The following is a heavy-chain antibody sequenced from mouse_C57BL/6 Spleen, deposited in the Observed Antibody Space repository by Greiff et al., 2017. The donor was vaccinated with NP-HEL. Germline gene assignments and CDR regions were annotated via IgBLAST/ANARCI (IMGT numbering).Heavy chain of an antibody. Sequence: QVQLKQSGAELVRPGASVTLSCKASGYTFTDYEMHWVKQTPVHGLEWIGAIDPETGGTAYNQKFKGKAILTADKSSSTAYMELRSLTSEDSAVYYCTMDSSGYPFAYWGQGTLVTVSA. J-gene: IGHJ3*01. V-gene: IGHV1-15*01. CDR1: GYTFTDYE. CDR2: IDPETGGT. D-gene: IGHD3-2*02. CDR3: TMDSSGYPFAY.